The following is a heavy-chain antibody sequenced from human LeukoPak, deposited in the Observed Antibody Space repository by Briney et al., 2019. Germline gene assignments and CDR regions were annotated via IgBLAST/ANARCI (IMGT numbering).Heavy chain of an antibody. Sequence: GGSLRLSCAASGFTFSNYWMTWARQVPGKGLEWVANIKQDGSEKHYVESVRGRFTISRDNAGNSLYLQMDSLRVDDTAVYYCARVGAWELQRVFENWGQGTLVTASS. CDR3: ARVGAWELQRVFEN. J-gene: IGHJ4*02. D-gene: IGHD1-26*01. CDR2: IKQDGSEK. CDR1: GFTFSNYW. V-gene: IGHV3-7*01.